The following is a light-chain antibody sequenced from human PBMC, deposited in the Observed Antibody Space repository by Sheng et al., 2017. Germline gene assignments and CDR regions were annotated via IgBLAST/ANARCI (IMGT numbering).Light chain of an antibody. CDR3: QQYGSSPNS. Sequence: DTVLTQSPGTLSLSPGERATLSCRTSQSIITNWLAWYQQKPGQPPRLLIYAASNRATGIPDRFSGSGSGTDFTLTITRLEPEDFAMYYCQQYGSSPNSFGQGTKLEIK. CDR2: AAS. CDR1: QSIITNW. V-gene: IGKV3-20*01. J-gene: IGKJ2*03.